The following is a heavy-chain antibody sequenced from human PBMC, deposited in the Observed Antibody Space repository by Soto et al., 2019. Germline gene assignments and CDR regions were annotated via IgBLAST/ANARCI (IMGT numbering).Heavy chain of an antibody. J-gene: IGHJ4*02. Sequence: EVQLLESGGGLVQPGGSLRLSCAASGFTFSSYAMSWVRQAPGKGLEWVSVISGSGDSTYYADSVKGRFTISRDNSKNTRYLQMSSLRAGGTAVYYCARVDTAMVFDYWGQGTLVTVSS. D-gene: IGHD5-18*01. CDR1: GFTFSSYA. CDR3: ARVDTAMVFDY. CDR2: ISGSGDST. V-gene: IGHV3-23*01.